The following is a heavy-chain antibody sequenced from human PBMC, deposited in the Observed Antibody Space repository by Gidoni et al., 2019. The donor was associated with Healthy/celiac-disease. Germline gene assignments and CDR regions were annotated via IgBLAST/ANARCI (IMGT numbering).Heavy chain of an antibody. CDR1: GGSISSGGYS. CDR2: IYHSGST. D-gene: IGHD4-17*01. Sequence: QLQLQESGSGLVKPSQTLSLTGAVSGGSISSGGYSWSWIRQPPGKCLEWIGYIYHSGSTYYNPSLKSRVTISVDRAKNQFSLKLSSVTAADTAVYYCARGRRGTVTLFDYWGQGTLVTVSS. J-gene: IGHJ4*02. V-gene: IGHV4-30-2*01. CDR3: ARGRRGTVTLFDY.